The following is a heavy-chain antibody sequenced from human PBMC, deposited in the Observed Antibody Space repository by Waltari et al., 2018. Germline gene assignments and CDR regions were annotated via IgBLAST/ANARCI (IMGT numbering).Heavy chain of an antibody. J-gene: IGHJ4*02. V-gene: IGHV3-30*03. Sequence: QVQLVESGGGVVQPGGSLRLSCAPSGLSLRSYAIYWVRQAPGKGLEWVSLISFDGSNKNHADSVRGRFTISRDSSKVYLEMNSLRPEDTAIYYCARGPGGYSGFFDYWGQGILVTVSS. CDR2: ISFDGSNK. D-gene: IGHD5-12*01. CDR3: ARGPGGYSGFFDY. CDR1: GLSLRSYA.